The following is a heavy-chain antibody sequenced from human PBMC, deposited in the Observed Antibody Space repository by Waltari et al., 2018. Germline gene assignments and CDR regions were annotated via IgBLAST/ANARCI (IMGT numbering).Heavy chain of an antibody. CDR1: GYTFTSYA. Sequence: QVQLVQSGAEVKKPGASVKVSCKASGYTFTSYAMHWVRQAPGQRLEWMGWINAGNGNTKYSQKFQGRVTITRDTSASTAYMELSSLRSEDTAVYYCARDVSVWSYYYYGMDVWGQGTTVTVSS. CDR3: ARDVSVWSYYYYGMDV. V-gene: IGHV1-3*01. CDR2: INAGNGNT. D-gene: IGHD2-21*01. J-gene: IGHJ6*02.